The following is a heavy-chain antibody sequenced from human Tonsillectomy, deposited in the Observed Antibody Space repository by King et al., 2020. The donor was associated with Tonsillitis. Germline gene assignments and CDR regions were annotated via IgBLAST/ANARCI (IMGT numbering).Heavy chain of an antibody. D-gene: IGHD3-10*01. Sequence: VQLVESGAEVKKPGASVKVSCKASGYTFTGYYMHWVRQAPGQGLEWMGWSNPNRGGKNYAQKFQGRVNMTRDTSISTAYMGLSRLRSDDTAVYYCARGRGGMDVWGQGTTVTVSS. CDR2: SNPNRGGK. CDR3: ARGRGGMDV. CDR1: GYTFTGYY. V-gene: IGHV1-2*02. J-gene: IGHJ6*02.